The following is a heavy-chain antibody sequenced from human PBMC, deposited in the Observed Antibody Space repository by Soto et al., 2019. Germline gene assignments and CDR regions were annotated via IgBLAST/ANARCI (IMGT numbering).Heavy chain of an antibody. V-gene: IGHV1-69*13. CDR1: GGTFSMYA. CDR2: IIPIFGTA. J-gene: IGHJ6*02. D-gene: IGHD3-10*01. CDR3: ARDDSSGSYFYYYGMDV. Sequence: SVKVSCKASGGTFSMYAISCVVQAPLQWRDGMGGIIPIFGTANYAQKFQGRVTITADESTSTAYMELSSLRSEDTAVYYCARDDSSGSYFYYYGMDVWGQGTTVTVSS.